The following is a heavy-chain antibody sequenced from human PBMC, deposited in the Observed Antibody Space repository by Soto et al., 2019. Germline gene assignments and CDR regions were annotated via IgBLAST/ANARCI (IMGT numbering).Heavy chain of an antibody. Sequence: QVQLVESGGGVVQPGRSLRLSCAASGFTFSSYAIHWVRQAPGKGLEWVAVISYDGSNKYYADSVKGRFTISRDNSKNXLYLQMNSLRAEDTAVYYCARGVVAATYYYYGMDVWGQGTTVTVSS. J-gene: IGHJ6*02. CDR1: GFTFSSYA. D-gene: IGHD2-15*01. V-gene: IGHV3-30-3*01. CDR3: ARGVVAATYYYYGMDV. CDR2: ISYDGSNK.